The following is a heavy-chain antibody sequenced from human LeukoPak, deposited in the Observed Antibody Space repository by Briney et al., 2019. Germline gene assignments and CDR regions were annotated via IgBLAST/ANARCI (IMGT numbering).Heavy chain of an antibody. CDR1: GLSFGSYC. CDR2: ISTGGSGT. CDR3: KVIFGSGTYVNFQF. V-gene: IGHV3-74*01. Sequence: PGGSLRLSCAASGLSFGSYCMNWVRQAPGKGLVWVSHISTGGSGTDYADSVKGRFTISRDNAKNTLYLQMNSLKAEETGMYYCKVIFGSGTYVNFQFGGRGTLDSVS. J-gene: IGHJ1*01. D-gene: IGHD3-10*01.